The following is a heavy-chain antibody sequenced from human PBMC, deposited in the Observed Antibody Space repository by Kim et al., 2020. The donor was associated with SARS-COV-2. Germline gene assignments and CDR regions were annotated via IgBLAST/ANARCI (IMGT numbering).Heavy chain of an antibody. J-gene: IGHJ5*02. V-gene: IGHV1-46*01. CDR1: GYTFTSYY. Sequence: ASVKVSCKASGYTFTSYYMHWVRQAPGQGLEWMGIINPSGGSTSYAQKFQGRVTMTRDTSTSTVYMELSSLRSEDTAVYYCAGDLHPPEVPAGGYSYGGFDPWGQGTLVTVSS. CDR3: AGDLHPPEVPAGGYSYGGFDP. CDR2: INPSGGST. D-gene: IGHD5-18*01.